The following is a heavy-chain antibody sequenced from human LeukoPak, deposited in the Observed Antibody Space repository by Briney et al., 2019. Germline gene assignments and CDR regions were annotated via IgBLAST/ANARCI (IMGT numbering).Heavy chain of an antibody. CDR1: GGSISSGDYY. CDR3: ARPYYYDSRIDP. V-gene: IGHV4-30-4*01. J-gene: IGHJ5*02. D-gene: IGHD3-22*01. Sequence: SETLSLTCIVSGGSISSGDYYWSWIRQPPGKGLEWIAYMYYSGSTYYNPSLKSRVTMSADTSKNQLSLKLSSVTAADTAVYYCARPYYYDSRIDPWGQGILVTVSS. CDR2: MYYSGST.